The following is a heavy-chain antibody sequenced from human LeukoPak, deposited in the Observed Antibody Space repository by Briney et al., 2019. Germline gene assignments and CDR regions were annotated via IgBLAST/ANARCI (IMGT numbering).Heavy chain of an antibody. J-gene: IGHJ4*02. CDR1: GGSISSGGYS. CDR2: IYHSGST. Sequence: SQTLSLTCAVSGGSISSGGYSWSWIRQPPGKGLEWIGYIYHSGSTYYNPSLKSRVTISVDTSKNQFSLKLSSVTAADTAVYYCARWPYYYDSSGYYDYWGQGTLVTVSS. CDR3: ARWPYYYDSSGYYDY. V-gene: IGHV4-30-2*05. D-gene: IGHD3-22*01.